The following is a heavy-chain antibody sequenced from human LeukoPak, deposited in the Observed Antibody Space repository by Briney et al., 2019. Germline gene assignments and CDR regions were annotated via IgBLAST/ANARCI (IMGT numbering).Heavy chain of an antibody. D-gene: IGHD3-10*01. Sequence: PGGSLRLSCAASGFTFSSYEMNWVRQAPGKGLEWVSYISSSGSTIYYADSVKGRFTISRDNAKNSLYLQMNSLRAEDTAVYYCASTTTFGSGSYYKPIDYWGQGTLVTVSS. CDR2: ISSSGSTI. CDR3: ASTTTFGSGSYYKPIDY. CDR1: GFTFSSYE. V-gene: IGHV3-48*03. J-gene: IGHJ4*02.